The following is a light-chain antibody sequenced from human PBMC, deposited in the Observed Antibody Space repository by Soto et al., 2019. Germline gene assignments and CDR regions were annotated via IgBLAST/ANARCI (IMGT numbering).Light chain of an antibody. CDR2: KAS. J-gene: IGKJ1*01. CDR1: QTISSW. CDR3: QHYNSYSEA. V-gene: IGKV1-5*03. Sequence: DIQMTQSPSTLSGSVGDRVTITCRASQTISSWLAWYQQKTGKAPKLLIYKASTLKSGVPSRLSGSGYGTELTITISSMQPDDFETYYCQHYNSYSEAFGHGTKVDIK.